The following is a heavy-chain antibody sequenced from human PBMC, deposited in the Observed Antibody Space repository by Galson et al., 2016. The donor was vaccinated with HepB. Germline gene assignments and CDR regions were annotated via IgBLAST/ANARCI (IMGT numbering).Heavy chain of an antibody. Sequence: SLRLSCAASGLSVTINYCLWVRQAPGKGLEWASVTYGDASSDYAHSLRGRFSVSRDNSKRTLYLQMDSLTVEDTAVYFCASRSWFDASGPSWYFDLWGRGTLVTVSS. V-gene: IGHV3-66*01. CDR3: ASRSWFDASGPSWYFDL. D-gene: IGHD3-10*01. CDR2: TYGDASS. J-gene: IGHJ2*01. CDR1: GLSVTINY.